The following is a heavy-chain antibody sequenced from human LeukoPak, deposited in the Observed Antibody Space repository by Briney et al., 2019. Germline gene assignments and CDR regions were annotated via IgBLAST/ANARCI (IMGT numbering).Heavy chain of an antibody. D-gene: IGHD3-22*01. V-gene: IGHV4-30-4*01. CDR1: GGSISSGDYY. CDR2: IYYSGST. CDR3: ASSIASYYYDSSGYPFDY. J-gene: IGHJ4*02. Sequence: SETLSLTCTVSGGSISSGDYYWSWIRQPPGKGLEWIGYIYYSGSTYYNPSLKSRVTIPVDTSKNQFSLKLSSVTAADTAVYYCASSIASYYYDSSGYPFDYWGQGTLVTVSS.